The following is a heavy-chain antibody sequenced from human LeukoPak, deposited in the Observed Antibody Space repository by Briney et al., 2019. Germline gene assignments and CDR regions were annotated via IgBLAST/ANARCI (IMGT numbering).Heavy chain of an antibody. V-gene: IGHV3-66*01. CDR3: ARDRVVAARYYFDY. D-gene: IGHD2-15*01. CDR2: IYSGGST. CDR1: GFTVSSNY. J-gene: IGHJ4*02. Sequence: PGGSLRLSCAASGFTVSSNYMSWVRRAPGKGLEWVSVIYSGGSTYYADSVKGRFTISRDSSKNTLYLQMNSLRAEDTAVYYCARDRVVAARYYFDYWGQGTLVTVSS.